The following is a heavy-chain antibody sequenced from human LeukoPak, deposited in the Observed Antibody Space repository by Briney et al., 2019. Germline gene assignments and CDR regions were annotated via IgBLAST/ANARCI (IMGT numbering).Heavy chain of an antibody. CDR1: GGTFSSYA. V-gene: IGHV1-69*13. D-gene: IGHD3-10*01. J-gene: IGHJ4*02. CDR3: AREGYYYGSGSYPYGY. CDR2: IIPIFGTA. Sequence: LRASVKVSCKASGGTFSSYAISWVRQAPGQGLEWMGGIIPIFGTANCAQKFQGRVTITADESTSTAYMELSSLRSEDTAVYYCAREGYYYGSGSYPYGYWGQGTLVTVSS.